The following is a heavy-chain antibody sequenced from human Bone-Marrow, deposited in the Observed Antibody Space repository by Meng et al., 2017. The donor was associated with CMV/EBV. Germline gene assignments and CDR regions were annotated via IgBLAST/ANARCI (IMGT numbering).Heavy chain of an antibody. V-gene: IGHV1-2*02. J-gene: IGHJ5*02. D-gene: IGHD6-13*01. Sequence: ASVKVSCKASGYTLNDNYIHWVRQAPGQGLEWMGWLNPDSGTTKYAQKFQDRVTLTRDMSINTAYMDLSRLKFDDTAVYFCARAQAIGAANWFDPWAQGTLVTVSS. CDR2: LNPDSGTT. CDR1: GYTLNDNY. CDR3: ARAQAIGAANWFDP.